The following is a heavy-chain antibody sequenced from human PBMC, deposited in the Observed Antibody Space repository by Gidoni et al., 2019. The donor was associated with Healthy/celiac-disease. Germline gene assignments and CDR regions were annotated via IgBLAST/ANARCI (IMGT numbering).Heavy chain of an antibody. CDR2: INERSNTI. CDR1: GFTFGSYC. Sequence: EVQLVESGGGLVPPGGSLRPSCPASGFTFGSYCMHWVRQAPGKGLEWISYINERSNTIYYADSMRGRFTIARNNDRNSLYLQMNGLGDEDTAVYCWAREGGDDPRMDVWGQGTTVTVSS. CDR3: AREGGDDPRMDV. V-gene: IGHV3-48*02. D-gene: IGHD6-25*01. J-gene: IGHJ6*02.